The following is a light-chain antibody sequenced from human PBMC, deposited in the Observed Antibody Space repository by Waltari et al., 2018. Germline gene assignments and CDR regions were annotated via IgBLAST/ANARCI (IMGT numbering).Light chain of an antibody. Sequence: QLVLTQSPSASASLGAPVKLTCTLSSWQRRNVIAWHQQQPEKGPRYLMKVNSDGSHSKGDKIPDRFSGSSSGAEHYLTLSSLQSEDEADYYCQTGGHGIWVFGGGTKLTVL. CDR2: VNSDGSH. J-gene: IGLJ3*02. CDR1: SWQRRNV. CDR3: QTGGHGIWV. V-gene: IGLV4-69*01.